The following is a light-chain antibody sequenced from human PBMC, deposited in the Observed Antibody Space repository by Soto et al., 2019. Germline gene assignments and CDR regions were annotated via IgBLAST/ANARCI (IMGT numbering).Light chain of an antibody. Sequence: QSVLTQPASVSGSPGQSISISCTAINREVGRHNLVSWYQKHPGKAPKLIIYEATRGPSVVPIRFSGSKSGNTATLTISGLQAEDEADYYCCSYGGTDFPWVFGGGTKLTVL. CDR2: EAT. J-gene: IGLJ3*02. CDR3: CSYGGTDFPWV. CDR1: NREVGRHNL. V-gene: IGLV2-23*01.